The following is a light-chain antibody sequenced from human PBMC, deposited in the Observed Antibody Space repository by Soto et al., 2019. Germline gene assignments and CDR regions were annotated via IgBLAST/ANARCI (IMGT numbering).Light chain of an antibody. Sequence: QSALTQPASVSGSPGQSITISCSGSSSDVGGYKYVSWYQQHPGKAPKLLIYEVSNRPSGVSTRFSGSKSGNTASLTISGLQAEDEADYYCSSYTSSSTLVVLGGGTKLTVL. V-gene: IGLV2-14*01. CDR3: SSYTSSSTLVV. J-gene: IGLJ2*01. CDR2: EVS. CDR1: SSDVGGYKY.